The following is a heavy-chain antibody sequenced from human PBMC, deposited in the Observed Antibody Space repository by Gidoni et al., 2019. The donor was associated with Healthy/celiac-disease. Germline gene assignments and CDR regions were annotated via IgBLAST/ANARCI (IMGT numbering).Heavy chain of an antibody. CDR1: GFSLSTSGVG. J-gene: IGHJ4*02. CDR3: ALSFDAIDYGDYAY. Sequence: QITLKESGPTLVKPTQTLTLTCTFSGFSLSTSGVGVGWFRQPPGKALEWLALIYWNDDKRYSPSLRSRLTITKDTSKNQVVLTMTNMDPVDTATYYGALSFDAIDYGDYAYWGQGTLVTVSS. CDR2: IYWNDDK. D-gene: IGHD4-17*01. V-gene: IGHV2-5*01.